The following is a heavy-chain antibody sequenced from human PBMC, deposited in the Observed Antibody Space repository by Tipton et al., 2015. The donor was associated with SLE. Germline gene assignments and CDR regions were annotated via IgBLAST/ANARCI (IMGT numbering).Heavy chain of an antibody. Sequence: LSLTCTVSGSSISSSSYYWGWIRQPPGKGLEWIGSIYYSGSTYYNPSLKSRVPISVDTSKNQFPLKLSSVTAADTAVYYCARGPGYQPLPYYDAFDIWGQGTMVTVSS. V-gene: IGHV4-39*06. CDR1: GSSISSSSYY. CDR2: IYYSGST. D-gene: IGHD2-2*01. CDR3: ARGPGYQPLPYYDAFDI. J-gene: IGHJ3*02.